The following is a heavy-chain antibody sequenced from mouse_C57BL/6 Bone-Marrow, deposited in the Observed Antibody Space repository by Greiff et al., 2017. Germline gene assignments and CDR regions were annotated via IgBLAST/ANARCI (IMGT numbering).Heavy chain of an antibody. V-gene: IGHV1-56*01. Sequence: VKLMESGPVLVKPGASVKISCKAPGYTFTSHWMQWVRQRPGQGLEWIGEIFPGSGSTYYNEKFKGKATLTVDTSSSTAYMQLSSLTSEDSAVYFCARPPFYDGYYVPFAYWGQGTLVTVSA. CDR1: GYTFTSHW. J-gene: IGHJ3*01. CDR3: ARPPFYDGYYVPFAY. CDR2: IFPGSGST. D-gene: IGHD2-3*01.